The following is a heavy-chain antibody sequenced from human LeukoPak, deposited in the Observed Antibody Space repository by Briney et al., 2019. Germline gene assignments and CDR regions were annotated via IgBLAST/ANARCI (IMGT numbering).Heavy chain of an antibody. CDR1: GFTFSSYA. CDR3: AKDGVVVVAANY. Sequence: PGGSLSLSCAASGFTFSSYAMSWVRQAPGKGLEWVSAISGSGGSTYYADSVKGRFTISRDNSKNTLYLQMNSLRAEDTAVYYCAKDGVVVVAANYWGQGTLVTVSS. V-gene: IGHV3-23*01. D-gene: IGHD2-15*01. CDR2: ISGSGGST. J-gene: IGHJ4*02.